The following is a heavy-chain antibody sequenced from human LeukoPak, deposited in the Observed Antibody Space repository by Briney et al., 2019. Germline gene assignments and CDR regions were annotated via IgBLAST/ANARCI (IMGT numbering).Heavy chain of an antibody. CDR1: GGSISSYY. CDR3: ARVTGYMVEDYFDY. CDR2: IYYSGSI. J-gene: IGHJ4*02. D-gene: IGHD6-13*01. V-gene: IGHV4-59*01. Sequence: SETLSLTCTVSGGSISSYYWSWIRQPPGKGLEWIGYIYYSGSINYNPSLKSRVTISVDTSKNQFSLRLSSVSAADTAVYYCARVTGYMVEDYFDYWGRGTLVTVSS.